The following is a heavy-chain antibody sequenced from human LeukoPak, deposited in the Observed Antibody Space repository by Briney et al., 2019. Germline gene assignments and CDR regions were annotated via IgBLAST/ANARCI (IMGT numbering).Heavy chain of an antibody. J-gene: IGHJ4*02. CDR2: ISSSSSYI. D-gene: IGHD3-3*01. CDR1: GFTFSSYS. V-gene: IGHV3-21*01. CDR3: ARDFSFLFDY. Sequence: GGSLRLSCAASGFTFSSYSMNWVRQAPGKGLEWVSSISSSSSYIYYADSVKGRFTISRDNAKNSLYLQMNGLRAEDTAVYYCARDFSFLFDYWGQGTLVTVSS.